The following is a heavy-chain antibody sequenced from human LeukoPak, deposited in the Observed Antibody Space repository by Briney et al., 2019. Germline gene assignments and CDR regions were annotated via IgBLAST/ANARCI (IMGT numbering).Heavy chain of an antibody. J-gene: IGHJ5*02. CDR1: GGSISSSSYY. V-gene: IGHV4-61*02. CDR3: ARNRYYYGSGNYGVPNWFDP. Sequence: SETLSLTCTVSGGSISSSSYYWSWIRQPAGKGLEWIGRIYASGSTNDNPSLKSRVTISVDTSKNQFSLKLSSVTAADTAMYYCARNRYYYGSGNYGVPNWFDPWGQGTLVTVSS. D-gene: IGHD3-10*01. CDR2: IYASGST.